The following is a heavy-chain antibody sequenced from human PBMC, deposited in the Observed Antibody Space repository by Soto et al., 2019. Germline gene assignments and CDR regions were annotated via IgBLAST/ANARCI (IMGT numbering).Heavy chain of an antibody. D-gene: IGHD3-9*01. CDR2: IFVTSATI. Sequence: GSLRLSCLPSGFTFSSYSMVWVRQAPGKGLEWVSYIFVTSATIYYADSVKGRFTVSRDNAQNSLFLLMNSLRAEDTAVYYCARDKDWAFDYWGQGTLVTVSS. J-gene: IGHJ4*02. CDR3: ARDKDWAFDY. CDR1: GFTFSSYS. V-gene: IGHV3-48*04.